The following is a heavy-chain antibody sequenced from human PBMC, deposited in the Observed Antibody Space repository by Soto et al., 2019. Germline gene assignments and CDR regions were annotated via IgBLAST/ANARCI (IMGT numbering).Heavy chain of an antibody. CDR3: AKFLNYYDSSGYSRWFDP. Sequence: EVQLLESGGGLVQHGGSLRLSCAASGFTFSSYAMSWVRQAPGKGLEWVSAISGSGGSTYYADSVKGRFTISRDNSKNTLYLQMNSLRAEDTAVYYCAKFLNYYDSSGYSRWFDPWGQGTLVTVSS. D-gene: IGHD3-22*01. CDR1: GFTFSSYA. CDR2: ISGSGGST. V-gene: IGHV3-23*01. J-gene: IGHJ5*02.